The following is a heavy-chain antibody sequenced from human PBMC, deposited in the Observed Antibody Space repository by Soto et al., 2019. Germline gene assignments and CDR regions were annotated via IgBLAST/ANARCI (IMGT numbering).Heavy chain of an antibody. Sequence: PGGSLRLSCAASGFTFSSYGMHWVRQAPGKGLEWVAVIWYDGSNKYYADSVKGRFTISRDNSKNTLYLQMNSLRAEDTAVYYCARDEISSGWYYFDYWGQGTLVTVSS. CDR2: IWYDGSNK. CDR1: GFTFSSYG. J-gene: IGHJ4*02. D-gene: IGHD6-19*01. CDR3: ARDEISSGWYYFDY. V-gene: IGHV3-33*01.